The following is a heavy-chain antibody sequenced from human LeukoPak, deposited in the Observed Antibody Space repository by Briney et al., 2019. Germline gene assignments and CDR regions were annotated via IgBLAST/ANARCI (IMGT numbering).Heavy chain of an antibody. D-gene: IGHD4-17*01. CDR3: AKAMGDYGLGFDI. CDR2: ISASGGST. CDR1: GFTFSSYA. V-gene: IGHV3-23*01. J-gene: IGHJ3*02. Sequence: PGGSLRLSCAASGFTFSSYAMSWVRQAPGKGLEWVSAISASGGSTHYADSVKGRFTISRDNSKNTLYLQMNSLRAEDTAVYYCAKAMGDYGLGFDIWGQGTMVTVPS.